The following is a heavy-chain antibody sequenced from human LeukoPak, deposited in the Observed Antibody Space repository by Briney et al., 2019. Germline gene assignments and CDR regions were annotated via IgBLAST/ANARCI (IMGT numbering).Heavy chain of an antibody. CDR2: ISSSSSTI. D-gene: IGHD3-22*01. J-gene: IGHJ4*02. CDR1: GFTFSSYS. CDR3: ARDHFYYDSSGYLDY. V-gene: IGHV3-48*01. Sequence: PGGSLRLSCAASGFTFSSYSMNWVRQAPGKGLEWVSYISSSSSTIYYADSVKGRFTISRDNAKNSLYLQMNSLRAEDTAVYYCARDHFYYDSSGYLDYWGQGTLVTVSS.